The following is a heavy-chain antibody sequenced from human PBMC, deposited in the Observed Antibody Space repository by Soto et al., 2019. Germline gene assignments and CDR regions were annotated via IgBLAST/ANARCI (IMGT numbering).Heavy chain of an antibody. V-gene: IGHV3-23*01. CDR3: AKWIAAAGASDY. D-gene: IGHD6-13*01. CDR1: GFTFSSYA. Sequence: GGSLRLSCAASGFTFSSYAMSWVRRAPGKGLEWVSAISGSGGSTYYADSVKGRFTISRDNSKNTLYLQMNSLRAEDTAVYYCAKWIAAAGASDYWGQGTLVTVSS. J-gene: IGHJ4*02. CDR2: ISGSGGST.